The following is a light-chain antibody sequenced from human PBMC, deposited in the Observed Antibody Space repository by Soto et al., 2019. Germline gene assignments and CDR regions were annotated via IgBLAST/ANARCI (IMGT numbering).Light chain of an antibody. J-gene: IGKJ2*01. CDR3: QQGHNWPLT. Sequence: EIAMTHSPATLSVSPGERATLSCRASQSISTELAWYQQIPGQPPRLLIYSASTMATGVPARFTGSGSGSEFTLTISGLQSEDFAIYYCQQGHNWPLTFGQGTRLEI. CDR1: QSISTE. CDR2: SAS. V-gene: IGKV3-15*01.